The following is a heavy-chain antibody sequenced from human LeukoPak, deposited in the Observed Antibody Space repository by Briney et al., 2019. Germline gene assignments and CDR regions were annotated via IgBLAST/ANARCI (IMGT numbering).Heavy chain of an antibody. J-gene: IGHJ5*02. D-gene: IGHD2-2*02. CDR3: ARDGLSYTNPNNWFDP. Sequence: ASVKVSCKASGYPFTSYYINWVRQAPGQGLEWMGWISAYNGDTNYAQNLQGRVTMTTDTSTDTAYMELRSLRSDDTAVYYCARDGLSYTNPNNWFDPWGQGALVTVPS. CDR2: ISAYNGDT. CDR1: GYPFTSYY. V-gene: IGHV1-18*01.